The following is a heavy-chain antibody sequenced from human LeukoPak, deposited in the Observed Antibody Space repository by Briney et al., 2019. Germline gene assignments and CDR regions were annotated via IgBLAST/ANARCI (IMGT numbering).Heavy chain of an antibody. V-gene: IGHV4-34*01. CDR2: INHSGST. CDR3: ARVNTAMAFDY. J-gene: IGHJ4*02. D-gene: IGHD5-18*01. CDR1: GGSFSGYY. Sequence: SETLSLTCAVYGGSFSGYYWSWIRQPPGKGLEWIGEINHSGSTNYNPSLKSRVTISVDTSKNQFSLKLSPVTAADTAVYYCARVNTAMAFDYWGQGTLVTVSS.